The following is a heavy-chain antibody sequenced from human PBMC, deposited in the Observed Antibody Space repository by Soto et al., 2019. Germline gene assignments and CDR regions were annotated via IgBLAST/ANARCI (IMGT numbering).Heavy chain of an antibody. CDR3: AKDLYTTSSSSYYYGMDV. J-gene: IGHJ6*02. Sequence: GGSLRLSCAASGFTFSSYGMHWVRQAPGKGLEWVAVISYDGSNTYYADSVKGRFTISRDNSKNTLYLQMNSLRAEDTAVYYCAKDLYTTSSSSYYYGMDVWGQGTTVTVS. D-gene: IGHD6-6*01. V-gene: IGHV3-30*18. CDR2: ISYDGSNT. CDR1: GFTFSSYG.